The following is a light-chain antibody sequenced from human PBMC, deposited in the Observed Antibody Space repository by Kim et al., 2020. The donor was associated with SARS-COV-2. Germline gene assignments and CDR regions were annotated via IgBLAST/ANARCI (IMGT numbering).Light chain of an antibody. CDR1: DSNLGKGYD. J-gene: IGLJ1*01. Sequence: GQRITISCTGSDSNLGKGYDVHWYQQLPGSAPRLLIYGNTKRPSGVPDRISGSKSGTSASLAITGLRDEDEADYYCQSYDSSLRFVFGSGTKVTVL. CDR2: GNT. V-gene: IGLV1-40*01. CDR3: QSYDSSLRFV.